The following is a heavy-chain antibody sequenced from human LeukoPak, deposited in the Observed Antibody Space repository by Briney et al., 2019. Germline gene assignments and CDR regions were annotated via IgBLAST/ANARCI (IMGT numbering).Heavy chain of an antibody. CDR3: ARARDYGGNAIFFDY. CDR2: ISWNGGST. CDR1: GFTFDDYG. J-gene: IGHJ4*02. Sequence: RSGGSLRLSWAASGFTFDDYGITWVRQVPGKGLEWVSGISWNGGSTDYADSVKDRFTVSRDNAKSSLLLQMNSLRAEDTALYYCARARDYGGNAIFFDYWGQGTLVTVSS. V-gene: IGHV3-20*04. D-gene: IGHD4-23*01.